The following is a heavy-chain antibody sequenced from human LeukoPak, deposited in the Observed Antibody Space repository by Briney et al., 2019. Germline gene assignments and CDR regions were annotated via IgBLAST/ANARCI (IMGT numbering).Heavy chain of an antibody. D-gene: IGHD1-1*01. CDR3: AKDEST. Sequence: GRSLRLSCAASGLTLSSYGMHWVRQAPGKGLEWVTVISYDGSNKYYADSVKGRFTISRDNSKNTLYLQMNCLRAEDTAVYYCAKDESTWGQGTLVTVSS. V-gene: IGHV3-30*18. J-gene: IGHJ4*02. CDR2: ISYDGSNK. CDR1: GLTLSSYG.